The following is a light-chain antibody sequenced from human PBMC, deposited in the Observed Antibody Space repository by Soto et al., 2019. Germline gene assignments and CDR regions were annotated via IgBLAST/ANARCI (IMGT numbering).Light chain of an antibody. CDR3: QQCSSYPLT. CDR1: QTVRNNY. V-gene: IGKV3-20*01. CDR2: DAS. J-gene: IGKJ4*01. Sequence: EFVLTQSPGTLSLSPGEIATLSCRASQTVRNNYLAWYQQKPGQAPRLLIYDASSRATGIPDRFSGGGSGTDFTLTISRLEPEDFALDYCQQCSSYPLTFGGGTKVEIK.